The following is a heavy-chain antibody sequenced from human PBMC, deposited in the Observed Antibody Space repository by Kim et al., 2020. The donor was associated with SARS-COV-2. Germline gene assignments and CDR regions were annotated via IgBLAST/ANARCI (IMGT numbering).Heavy chain of an antibody. CDR3: ARDSNYYDSSGYSLDY. Sequence: GGYLRLSCADSGFTFSSYEMNWVRQAPGKGLEWVSYISSSGSTIYYADSVKGRFTISRDNAKNSLYLQMNSLRAEDTAVYYCARDSNYYDSSGYSLDYWGQGTLVTVSS. CDR1: GFTFSSYE. V-gene: IGHV3-48*03. D-gene: IGHD3-22*01. CDR2: ISSSGSTI. J-gene: IGHJ4*02.